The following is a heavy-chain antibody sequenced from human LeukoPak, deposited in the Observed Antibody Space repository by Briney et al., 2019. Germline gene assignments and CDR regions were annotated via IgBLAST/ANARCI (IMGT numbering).Heavy chain of an antibody. J-gene: IGHJ3*02. V-gene: IGHV3-9*03. CDR2: ISWYIGSI. CDR1: GFTFDGYA. D-gene: IGHD6-19*01. Sequence: GGSLRLSCAASGFTFDGYAMHWVRQAPGNGLEWFSGISWYIGSIGYADSVKGRFTISRDNAKNSMYLQMNSLRAEDIALYYCAKARGAVADNAFDIWGQGTMVTVSS. CDR3: AKARGAVADNAFDI.